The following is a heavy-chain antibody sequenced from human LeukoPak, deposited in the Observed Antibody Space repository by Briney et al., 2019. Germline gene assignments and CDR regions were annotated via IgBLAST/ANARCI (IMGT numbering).Heavy chain of an antibody. CDR1: GFTFSSYG. CDR3: ARQRGDILTGYYMPRGFDY. Sequence: GGSLRLSCAASGFTFSSYGMSWVRQALGKGLEWVSAISGSGGSTYYADSVKGRFTISRDNSKNTLYLQMNSLRAEDTAVYYCARQRGDILTGYYMPRGFDYWGQGTLVTVSS. J-gene: IGHJ4*02. CDR2: ISGSGGST. D-gene: IGHD3-9*01. V-gene: IGHV3-23*01.